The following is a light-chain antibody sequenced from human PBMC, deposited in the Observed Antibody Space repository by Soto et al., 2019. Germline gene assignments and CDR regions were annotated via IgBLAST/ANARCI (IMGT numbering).Light chain of an antibody. Sequence: QSALTQPRSGSGSPGQSVTISCTGTSSDVGGYNYVSWYQQHPGKAPKLMIYDVSKRPSGVPDRFSGSKSGNTASLTISGLQAEDEADNYCCSYAGSYTFYVFGTGTKVTVL. V-gene: IGLV2-11*01. J-gene: IGLJ1*01. CDR2: DVS. CDR1: SSDVGGYNY. CDR3: CSYAGSYTFYV.